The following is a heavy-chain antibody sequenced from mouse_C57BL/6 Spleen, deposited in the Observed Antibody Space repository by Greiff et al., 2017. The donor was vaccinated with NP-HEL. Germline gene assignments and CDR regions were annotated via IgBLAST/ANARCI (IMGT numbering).Heavy chain of an antibody. CDR1: GYTFTSYW. V-gene: IGHV1-50*01. D-gene: IGHD2-1*01. CDR2: IDPSDSYT. J-gene: IGHJ1*03. Sequence: QVQLQQPGAELVKPGASVKLSCKASGYTFTSYWMQWVKQRPGQGLEWIGEIDPSDSYTNYNQKFKGKATLTVDKSSSTAYMQISNLTCEASAVYYCARSQGYGNYVRYFDVWGTGTTVTVSS. CDR3: ARSQGYGNYVRYFDV.